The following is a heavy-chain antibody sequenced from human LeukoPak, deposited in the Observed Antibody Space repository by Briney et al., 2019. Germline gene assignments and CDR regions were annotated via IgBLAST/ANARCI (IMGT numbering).Heavy chain of an antibody. CDR2: IYHSGST. Sequence: PSETLSLTCAVSGGSISSSNWWSWVRQPPGKGLEWIGEIYHSGSTNYNPSLKSRVTISVDKSKNQFCLELSSVTAADTAVYYGASAYGDYGYFDLWGRGALVTVSS. V-gene: IGHV4-4*02. D-gene: IGHD4-17*01. CDR3: ASAYGDYGYFDL. J-gene: IGHJ2*01. CDR1: GGSISSSNW.